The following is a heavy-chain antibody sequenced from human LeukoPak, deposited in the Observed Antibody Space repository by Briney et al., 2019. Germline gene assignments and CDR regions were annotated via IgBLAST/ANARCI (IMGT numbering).Heavy chain of an antibody. CDR1: GFTFSSYS. J-gene: IGHJ4*02. V-gene: IGHV3-33*08. Sequence: PGGSLRLSCAASGFTFSSYSMNWVRQAPGKGLEWVAVIWYDGSNKYYADSVKGRFTISRDNSKNTLYLQMNSLRAEDTAVYYCARRVGATRWYFDYWGQGTLVTVSS. D-gene: IGHD1-26*01. CDR2: IWYDGSNK. CDR3: ARRVGATRWYFDY.